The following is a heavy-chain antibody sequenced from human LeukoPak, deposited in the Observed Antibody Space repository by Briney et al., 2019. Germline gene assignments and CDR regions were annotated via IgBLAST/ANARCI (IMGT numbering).Heavy chain of an antibody. CDR3: ARSRQVGTAMVVSRYDY. CDR2: IYYSGST. D-gene: IGHD5-18*01. V-gene: IGHV4-31*03. Sequence: SQTLSLTCTVSGGSISSGGYYWSWIRQHPGKGLEWIGYIYYSGSTNYNPSLKSRVTISVDTSKNQFSLKLSSVTAADTAVYYCARSRQVGTAMVVSRYDYWGQGTLVTVSS. CDR1: GGSISSGGYY. J-gene: IGHJ4*02.